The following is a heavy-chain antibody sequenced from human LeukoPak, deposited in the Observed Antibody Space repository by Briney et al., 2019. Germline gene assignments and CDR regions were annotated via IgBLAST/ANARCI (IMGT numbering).Heavy chain of an antibody. V-gene: IGHV4-30-4*08. CDR3: ARRDSSGWYLDY. CDR2: IHYSGST. D-gene: IGHD6-19*01. CDR1: GGSISSGAYY. Sequence: PSQTLSLTCTVSGGSISSGAYYWTWIRQHPGKGLEWIGYIHYSGSTNYNPSLKSRVTISVDTSKNQFSLKPSSVTAADTAVYYCARRDSSGWYLDYWGQGTLVTVSS. J-gene: IGHJ4*02.